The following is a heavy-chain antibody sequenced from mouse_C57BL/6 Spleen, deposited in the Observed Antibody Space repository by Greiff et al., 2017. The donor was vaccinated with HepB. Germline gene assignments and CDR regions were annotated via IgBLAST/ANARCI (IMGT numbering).Heavy chain of an antibody. CDR1: GFTFSDYG. CDR3: AKCIANQGGFDY. Sequence: EVQVVESGGGLVKPGGSLKLSCAASGFTFSDYGMHWVRQAPEKGLEWVAYISSGSSTIYYADTVKGRFTISRDNAKNTLFLQMTSLRSEDTAMYYCAKCIANQGGFDYWGQGTTLTVSS. J-gene: IGHJ2*01. V-gene: IGHV5-17*01. CDR2: ISSGSSTI. D-gene: IGHD1-1*01.